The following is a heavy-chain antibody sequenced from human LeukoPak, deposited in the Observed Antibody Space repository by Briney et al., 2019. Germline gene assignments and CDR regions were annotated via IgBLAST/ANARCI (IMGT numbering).Heavy chain of an antibody. CDR3: ARTELLPNYYYYYGMDV. CDR1: GGSISSGDYY. CDR2: IYYSGST. V-gene: IGHV4-30-4*01. Sequence: PSETLSLTCTVSGGSISSGDYYWSWLRQPPGKGLEWIGYIYYSGSTYYNPSLKSRVTMSVDTSKNQFSLKLSSVTAADTAVYYCARTELLPNYYYYYGMDVWGQGTTVTVSS. D-gene: IGHD2-15*01. J-gene: IGHJ6*02.